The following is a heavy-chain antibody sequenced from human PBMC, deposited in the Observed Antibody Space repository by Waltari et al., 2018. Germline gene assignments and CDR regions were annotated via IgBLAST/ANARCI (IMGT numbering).Heavy chain of an antibody. CDR2: ISGSGGST. J-gene: IGHJ6*02. Sequence: EVQLLESGGGLVQPGGSLRLSCAASGFTFSSYAMSWVRQAPGKGLEWVSAISGSGGSTYYADSVKGRFTISRDNSKNTLYLQMNSLRAEDTAVYYCAKMRYCSSTSCSGMDVWGQGTTVTVSS. CDR3: AKMRYCSSTSCSGMDV. D-gene: IGHD2-2*01. CDR1: GFTFSSYA. V-gene: IGHV3-23*01.